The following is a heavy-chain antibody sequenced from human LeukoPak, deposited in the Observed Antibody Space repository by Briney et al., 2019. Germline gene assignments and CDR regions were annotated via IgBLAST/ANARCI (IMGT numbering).Heavy chain of an antibody. V-gene: IGHV4-38-2*02. CDR3: ARYEEHYSNYYFDY. CDR2: IYHSGST. CDR1: GYSISSGYY. Sequence: PSETLSLTCTVSGYSISSGYYWGWIRQPPGKGLEWIGSIYHSGSTYYNPSLKSRVTISVDTSKNQFSLKLSSVTAADTAVYYCARYEEHYSNYYFDYWGQGTLVTVSS. J-gene: IGHJ4*02. D-gene: IGHD4-11*01.